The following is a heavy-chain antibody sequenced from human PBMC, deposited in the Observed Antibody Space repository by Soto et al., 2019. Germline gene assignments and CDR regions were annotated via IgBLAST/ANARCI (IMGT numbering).Heavy chain of an antibody. V-gene: IGHV4-34*01. CDR3: ARKDIVVVVAATLYYFDY. CDR2: INHSGST. J-gene: IGHJ4*02. CDR1: GGSFSGYY. D-gene: IGHD2-15*01. Sequence: QVQLQQWGAGLLKPSETLSLTCAVYGGSFSGYYWSWIRQPPGKGLEWIGEINHSGSTNYNPSLKSRVTISVDTSKNQFSLKLSSVTAADTAVYYCARKDIVVVVAATLYYFDYWGQGTLVTVSS.